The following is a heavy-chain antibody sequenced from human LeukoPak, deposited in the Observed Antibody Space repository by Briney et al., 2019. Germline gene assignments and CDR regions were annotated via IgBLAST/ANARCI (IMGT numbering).Heavy chain of an antibody. Sequence: GGSLRLSCAASGFTFSSYWMSWVRQAPGKGLEWVANIKQDGSEKYYVDSVKGRFTISRDNAKNTLFLLMNSLRVEDTSIYYCARAGTAARLGMAYDSWGQGTLVTVSS. V-gene: IGHV3-7*01. CDR2: IKQDGSEK. D-gene: IGHD6-6*01. CDR3: ARAGTAARLGMAYDS. CDR1: GFTFSSYW. J-gene: IGHJ5*02.